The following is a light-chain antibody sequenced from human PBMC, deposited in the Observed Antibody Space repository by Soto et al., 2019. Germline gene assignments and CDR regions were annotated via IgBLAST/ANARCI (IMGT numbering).Light chain of an antibody. CDR1: HNDIGTYDY. V-gene: IGLV2-14*03. Sequence: QSVLAQPTSVSGSPGQSITISCTGNHNDIGTYDYVSWYQQHPGRAPRLLIYGVTTRPSGISDRFSASKSGLTASLTISGLQPEDAADYYCSSFTSDSIYVFGPGTKVTVL. CDR2: GVT. J-gene: IGLJ1*01. CDR3: SSFTSDSIYV.